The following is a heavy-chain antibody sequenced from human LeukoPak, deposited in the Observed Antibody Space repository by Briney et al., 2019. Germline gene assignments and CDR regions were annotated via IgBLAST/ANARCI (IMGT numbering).Heavy chain of an antibody. Sequence: GASVKVSCKASGYTFTGYYMHWVRQAPGQGLEWMGWINPNSGGTNYAQKFQGRVTMTRDTSISTAYMELSSLRSEDTAVYYCARVPHGDYYYYYMDVWGKGTTVTVSS. J-gene: IGHJ6*03. D-gene: IGHD3-10*01. V-gene: IGHV1-2*02. CDR3: ARVPHGDYYYYYMDV. CDR1: GYTFTGYY. CDR2: INPNSGGT.